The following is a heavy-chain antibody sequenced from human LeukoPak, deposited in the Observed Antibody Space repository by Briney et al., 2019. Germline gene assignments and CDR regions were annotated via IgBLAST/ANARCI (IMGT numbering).Heavy chain of an antibody. CDR3: AREYSSSWYFGSWFDP. Sequence: ASVKVSCKASGYTFTGYYMHWVRQAPGQGLEWMGWINPNSGGTNYAQKFQGRVTMTRDTSISTAYMELSRLRSDDTAVYYCAREYSSSWYFGSWFDPWGQGTLVTVSS. V-gene: IGHV1-2*02. D-gene: IGHD6-13*01. J-gene: IGHJ5*02. CDR2: INPNSGGT. CDR1: GYTFTGYY.